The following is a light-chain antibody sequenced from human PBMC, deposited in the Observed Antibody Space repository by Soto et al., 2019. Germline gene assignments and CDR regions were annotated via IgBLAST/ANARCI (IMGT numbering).Light chain of an antibody. V-gene: IGKV1-17*01. Sequence: DIQMTQSPPSLSESVGARVTITCRASQGIGKDLGWYQQRPGQAHKRLIYDASSLESGVPSRFSGSGSGTEFTLTISSLQLEDLATYYCRQHKVLLTVAGGTNVDI. J-gene: IGKJ4*01. CDR1: QGIGKD. CDR2: DAS. CDR3: RQHKVLLT.